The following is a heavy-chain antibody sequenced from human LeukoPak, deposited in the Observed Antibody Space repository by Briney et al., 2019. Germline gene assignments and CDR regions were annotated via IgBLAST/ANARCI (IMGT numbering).Heavy chain of an antibody. CDR3: ARDPWGPHHYYYMDV. CDR2: ISSSSSYI. D-gene: IGHD7-27*01. V-gene: IGHV3-21*01. CDR1: GFTFSSYS. J-gene: IGHJ6*03. Sequence: NSGGSLRLSCAASGFTFSSYSMNWVRQAPGKGLEWVSSISSSSSYIYYADSVKGRFTISRDNAKNSLYLQMNSLRAEDTAVYYCARDPWGPHHYYYMDVWGKGTTVTVSS.